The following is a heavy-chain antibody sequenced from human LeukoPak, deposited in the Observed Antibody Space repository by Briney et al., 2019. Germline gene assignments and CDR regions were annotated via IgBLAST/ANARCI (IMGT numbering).Heavy chain of an antibody. V-gene: IGHV1-8*01. Sequence: ASVKVSCKASGYTFTSYDINWVRQATGQGLEWMGRMNPNSGNTGYAQKFQGRVTMTRNTSISTAYMELSSLRSEDTAVYYCARDCTNRFCYYGMDVWGQGTTVTVSS. CDR1: GYTFTSYD. CDR3: ARDCTNRFCYYGMDV. D-gene: IGHD2-8*01. CDR2: MNPNSGNT. J-gene: IGHJ6*02.